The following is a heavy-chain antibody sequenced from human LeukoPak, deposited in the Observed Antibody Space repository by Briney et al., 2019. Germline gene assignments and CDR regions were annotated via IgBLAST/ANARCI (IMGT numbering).Heavy chain of an antibody. Sequence: GGSLRLSCAASGYTFSTYAMSWVRQAPGKGLEWVSTISANGGTTYYADSVKGRFTISRDNSKNTLYLQMNSLRVEDTAIYYCAKPPPDSSSWLFDYWGQGTLVTVSS. J-gene: IGHJ4*02. CDR2: ISANGGTT. CDR3: AKPPPDSSSWLFDY. D-gene: IGHD6-13*01. V-gene: IGHV3-23*01. CDR1: GYTFSTYA.